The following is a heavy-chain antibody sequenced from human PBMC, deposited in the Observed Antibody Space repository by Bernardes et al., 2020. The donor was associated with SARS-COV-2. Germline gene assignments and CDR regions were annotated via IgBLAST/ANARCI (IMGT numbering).Heavy chain of an antibody. V-gene: IGHV4-61*09. CDR2: ISASGST. J-gene: IGHJ4*02. D-gene: IGHD3-10*01. CDR1: GASMRYDIYY. Sequence: SETLSLTCTVSGASMRYDIYYWNWIRQPAGKGLEWIGHISASGSTSYNPSLKSRVTISLDTSKLQFSLKVTSVTAADTAVYYCARGDFGEDYFDYWGQGTPVTVSS. CDR3: ARGDFGEDYFDY.